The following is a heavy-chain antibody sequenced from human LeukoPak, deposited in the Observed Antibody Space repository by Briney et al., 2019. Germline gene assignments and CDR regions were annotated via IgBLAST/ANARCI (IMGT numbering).Heavy chain of an antibody. D-gene: IGHD3-22*01. CDR3: ARGTYYYDSSGYPAYYGMDV. CDR1: GYTFTSYG. J-gene: IGHJ6*02. CDR2: ISAYNGNT. Sequence: ASVKVSCKASGYTFTSYGISWVRQAPGQGLEWMEWISAYNGNTNYAQKLQGRVTMTTDTSTSTAYMELRSLRSDDTAVYYCARGTYYYDSSGYPAYYGMDVWGQGTTVTVSS. V-gene: IGHV1-18*01.